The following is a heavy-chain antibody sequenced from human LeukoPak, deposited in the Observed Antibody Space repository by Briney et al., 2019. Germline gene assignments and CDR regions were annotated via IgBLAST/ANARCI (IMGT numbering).Heavy chain of an antibody. V-gene: IGHV3-21*01. J-gene: IGHJ6*02. CDR2: ISSGSSYI. CDR3: AREADRYGMDV. Sequence: GGSLRLSCAASGFTFNSYSMNWVRQAPGKGLEWVSSISSGSSYIYYADSVKGRFTISRDNAKNSLYLQMHSLRAEDTAVYYCAREADRYGMDVWGQGTTVTVSS. CDR1: GFTFNSYS.